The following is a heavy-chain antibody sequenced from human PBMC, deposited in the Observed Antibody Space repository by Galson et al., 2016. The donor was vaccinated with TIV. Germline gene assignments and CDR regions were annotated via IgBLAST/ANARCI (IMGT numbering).Heavy chain of an antibody. CDR2: ISGSGRAL. CDR1: GFTFSDYF. J-gene: IGHJ4*02. V-gene: IGHV3-11*04. D-gene: IGHD6-19*01. CDR3: ATIAVAGTRIY. Sequence: SLRLSCAASGFTFSDYFMIWIRQTPGKGLEWVSHISGSGRALYYADSMRGRRPISRDNAKNSLYLQMSSLTVEDTAIYYCATIAVAGTRIYWGQGTQVTVSS.